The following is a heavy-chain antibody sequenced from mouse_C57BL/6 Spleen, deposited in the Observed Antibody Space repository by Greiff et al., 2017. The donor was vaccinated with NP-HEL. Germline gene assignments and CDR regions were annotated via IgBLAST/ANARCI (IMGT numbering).Heavy chain of an antibody. V-gene: IGHV1-53*01. CDR2: INPSNGGT. J-gene: IGHJ2*01. Sequence: QVQLQQPGTELVKPGASVKLSCKASGYTFTSYWMHWVKQRPGQGPRWIGNINPSNGGTNYNEKFKSKATLTVDKSSSTAYMQLSSLTSEDSAVYYCARSPLWYGSRIDYWGQGTTLTVSS. CDR1: GYTFTSYW. D-gene: IGHD1-1*01. CDR3: ARSPLWYGSRIDY.